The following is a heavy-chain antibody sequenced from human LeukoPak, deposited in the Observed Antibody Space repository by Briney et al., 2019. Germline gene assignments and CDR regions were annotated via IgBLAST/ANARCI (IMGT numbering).Heavy chain of an antibody. CDR3: ARLNFRGGEALHFDS. J-gene: IGHJ4*02. V-gene: IGHV4-4*09. D-gene: IGHD3-16*01. Sequence: SETLSLTCSVSGGSLTNYYWGWIRQPPGKGLEFIGCIHSIGTTTYDSSLQSRVAISLDTSKIQFSLRLYSVTAADTALYFCARLNFRGGEALHFDSWGEGTLLTVP. CDR2: IHSIGTT. CDR1: GGSLTNYY.